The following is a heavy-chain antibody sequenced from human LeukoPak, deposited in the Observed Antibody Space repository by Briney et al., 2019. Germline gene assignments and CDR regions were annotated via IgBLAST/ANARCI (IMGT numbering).Heavy chain of an antibody. CDR1: GFTFSSYM. Sequence: GGPLRLSCAASGFTFSSYMMNWVRQAPGKGLEWVSCISSSSSYISYADSVKGRFTISRDNAKNSLYLQMNSLRAEDTAVYYCARNGVGVAGTVDYWGQGALVTVSS. CDR3: ARNGVGVAGTVDY. CDR2: ISSSSSYI. D-gene: IGHD6-19*01. V-gene: IGHV3-21*06. J-gene: IGHJ4*02.